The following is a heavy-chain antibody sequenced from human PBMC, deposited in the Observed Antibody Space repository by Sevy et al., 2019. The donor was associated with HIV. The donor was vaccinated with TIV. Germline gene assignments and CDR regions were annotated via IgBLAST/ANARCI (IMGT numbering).Heavy chain of an antibody. J-gene: IGHJ5*02. D-gene: IGHD3-10*01. CDR3: ARDDYYGLGSYATGLSGRFGP. Sequence: ASVKVSCEASGYNFKGYYIHWVRQAPGKGLEWMGWINSNTGGTIYAEDFEGRVTLTRDTSISTVYMELTGLTAGDTAVYYCARDDYYGLGSYATGLSGRFGPWGQGTLVTGSS. CDR2: INSNTGGT. CDR1: GYNFKGYY. V-gene: IGHV1-2*02.